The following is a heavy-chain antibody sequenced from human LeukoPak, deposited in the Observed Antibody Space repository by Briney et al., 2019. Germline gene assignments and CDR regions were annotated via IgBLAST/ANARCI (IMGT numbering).Heavy chain of an antibody. V-gene: IGHV3-74*01. D-gene: IGHD2-8*02. CDR3: TRVQAGRSGLMDV. CDR1: GFSLSGYW. J-gene: IGHJ6*02. Sequence: GGSLRLSCAASGFSLSGYWMHWVRQAPGKGLVWVSRIGFDGSGTTYADSVKGRFTISRDTSKNTLYPQMNSLRDEDAAVYHCTRVQAGRSGLMDVWGRGTTVTVSS. CDR2: IGFDGSGT.